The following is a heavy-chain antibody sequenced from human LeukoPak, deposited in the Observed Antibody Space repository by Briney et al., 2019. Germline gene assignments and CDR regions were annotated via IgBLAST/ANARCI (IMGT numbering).Heavy chain of an antibody. J-gene: IGHJ6*03. CDR2: ISYDGGNR. V-gene: IGHV3-30*04. CDR3: ARGAYGSGSYYISYYYYYMDV. Sequence: GGSLRLSCAASGFTFSSYAMHWVRQAPGKGLEWVAVISYDGGNRYYADSVKGRFTISRDNSKNTLYLQMNSLRAEDTAVYYCARGAYGSGSYYISYYYYYMDVWGKGTTVTVSS. D-gene: IGHD3-10*01. CDR1: GFTFSSYA.